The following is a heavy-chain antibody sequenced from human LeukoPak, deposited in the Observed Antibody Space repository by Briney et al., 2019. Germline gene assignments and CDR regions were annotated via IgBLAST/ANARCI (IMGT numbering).Heavy chain of an antibody. J-gene: IGHJ4*02. CDR1: GYTFTSYY. Sequence: ASVKVSCKASGYTFTSYYMHWVRQAPGQGLEWMGIINPSGGSTSYAQKFQGRVTMTRNTSISTAYMELSSLRSEDTAVYYCARGFRDGELDQWGQGTLVTVSS. V-gene: IGHV1-46*01. CDR3: ARGFRDGELDQ. D-gene: IGHD1-1*01. CDR2: INPSGGST.